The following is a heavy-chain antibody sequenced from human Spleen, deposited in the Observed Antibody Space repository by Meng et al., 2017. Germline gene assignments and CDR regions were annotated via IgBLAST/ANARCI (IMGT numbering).Heavy chain of an antibody. D-gene: IGHD3-9*01. V-gene: IGHV3-74*03. CDR1: GFTFSSYN. CDR2: INTDASIT. Sequence: GGSLRLSCAASGFTFSSYNMHWVRQTPGEGLVWVSRINTDASITTYADSVKGRFTISRDDAKNPIYLQMNSLRDEDTAVYYCARDADWVIFDHWGQGALVTVSS. J-gene: IGHJ4*02. CDR3: ARDADWVIFDH.